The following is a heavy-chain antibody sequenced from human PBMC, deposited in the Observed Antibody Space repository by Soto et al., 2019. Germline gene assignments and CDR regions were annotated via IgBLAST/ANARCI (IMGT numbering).Heavy chain of an antibody. CDR3: ARDGMGATTYFGYFDY. CDR2: IWYDGSNK. D-gene: IGHD1-26*01. V-gene: IGHV3-33*01. J-gene: IGHJ4*02. CDR1: RFIFSGYG. Sequence: QVQLVESGGGVVQPGRSLRLSCAAPRFIFSGYGMHWVRQAPGKGLEWVAVIWYDGSNKYYADSVKGRFTISRDNSRNTLYLQMNSLRAEDTAVYYCARDGMGATTYFGYFDYWGQGTLVTVSS.